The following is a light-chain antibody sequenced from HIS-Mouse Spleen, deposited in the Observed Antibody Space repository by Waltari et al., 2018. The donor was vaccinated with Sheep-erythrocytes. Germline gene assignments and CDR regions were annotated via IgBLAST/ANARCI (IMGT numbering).Light chain of an antibody. CDR2: AAS. Sequence: DIQMTQSPSPLSASVGDRVTITCRASQGISNYLARYQQKPGKVPKLLIYAASTLQSGVPSRFSGSGSGTDFTLTISSLQPEDVATYYCQKYNSAPRTFGQGTKVEIK. CDR3: QKYNSAPRT. CDR1: QGISNY. V-gene: IGKV1-27*01. J-gene: IGKJ1*01.